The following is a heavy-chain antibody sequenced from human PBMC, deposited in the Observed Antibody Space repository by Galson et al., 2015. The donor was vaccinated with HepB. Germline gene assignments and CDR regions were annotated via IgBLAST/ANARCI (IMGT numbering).Heavy chain of an antibody. V-gene: IGHV4-34*01. CDR1: GGSFSGYY. CDR3: ARDPPGITAAVNWFDP. J-gene: IGHJ5*02. Sequence: ETLSLTCAVYGGSFSGYYWSWIRQPPGKGLKWIGDINHSGSTNYNPSLKSRVPISVDTSKNQFSLKLSSVTAADAAVYYCARDPPGITAAVNWFDPWGQGTLVTVSS. D-gene: IGHD6-13*01. CDR2: INHSGST.